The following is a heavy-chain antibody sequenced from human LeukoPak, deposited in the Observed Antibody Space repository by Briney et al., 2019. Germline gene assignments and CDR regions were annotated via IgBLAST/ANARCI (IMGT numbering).Heavy chain of an antibody. CDR1: GFTFSTYA. V-gene: IGHV3-23*01. Sequence: GGSLRLSCAASGFTFSTYAVNWVRQAPGKGLEWVSTISGSGDSTYYADSVKGRFTISRDNSKNTLYLQMNSLRAEDTAVYYCAKEALYCSSTSCYIDYWGQGTLVTVSS. CDR3: AKEALYCSSTSCYIDY. J-gene: IGHJ4*02. D-gene: IGHD2-2*02. CDR2: ISGSGDST.